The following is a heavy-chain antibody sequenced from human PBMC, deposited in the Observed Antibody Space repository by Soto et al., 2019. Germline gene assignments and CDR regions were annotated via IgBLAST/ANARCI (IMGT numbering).Heavy chain of an antibody. V-gene: IGHV5-51*01. D-gene: IGHD2-8*01. J-gene: IGHJ4*02. Sequence: GESLKISCKGSGYSFTYYWLGWVRQMPGKGLEWMGIIYPGDSDTRYSPSFQGQVTISADKSISNAYLQWSSLKASDTAIYYCGSGAQNNGRSGFDYWGQGTLVTVSS. CDR2: IYPGDSDT. CDR1: GYSFTYYW. CDR3: GSGAQNNGRSGFDY.